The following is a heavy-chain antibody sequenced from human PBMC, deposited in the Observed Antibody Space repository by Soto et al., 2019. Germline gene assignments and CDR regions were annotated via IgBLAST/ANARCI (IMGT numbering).Heavy chain of an antibody. V-gene: IGHV4-31*03. CDR3: ARGYRQSGYSSSWVFDY. CDR1: GGSINSGGYY. CDR2: MYYSWST. J-gene: IGHJ4*02. D-gene: IGHD6-13*01. Sequence: QVQLRESGPGLVKPSQTLSLTCTVSGGSINSGGYYWNWIRQHPGKGLEWIGYMYYSWSTYYNPFLVCRVIISADTSENHFSLKLSSVTAADTAVYFCARGYRQSGYSSSWVFDYWGQGTLVNVSS.